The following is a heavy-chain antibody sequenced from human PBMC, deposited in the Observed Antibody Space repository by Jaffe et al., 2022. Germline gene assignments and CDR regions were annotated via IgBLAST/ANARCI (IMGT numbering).Heavy chain of an antibody. CDR2: INPNSGGT. Sequence: QVQLVQSGAEVKKPGASVKVSCKASGYTFTGYYMHWVRQAPGQGLEWMGRINPNSGGTNYAQKFQGRVTMTRDTSISTAYMELSRLRSDDTAVYYCASADPGLGGRVVVIATGFDYWGQGTLVTVSS. CDR3: ASADPGLGGRVVVIATGFDY. CDR1: GYTFTGYY. V-gene: IGHV1-2*06. J-gene: IGHJ4*02. D-gene: IGHD2-21*01.